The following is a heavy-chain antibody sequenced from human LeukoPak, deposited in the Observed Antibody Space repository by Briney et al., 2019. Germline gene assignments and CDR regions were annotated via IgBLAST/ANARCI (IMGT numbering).Heavy chain of an antibody. V-gene: IGHV4-34*01. CDR1: GGSFSGYY. CDR2: INHSGST. CDR3: ARSGSYYESFDY. J-gene: IGHJ4*02. Sequence: PSETLSLTCAVYGGSFSGYYWSWIRQPPGKGLEWIGEINHSGSTNYNPSLKSRVTISVDTSKNQFSLKLSSVTAADTAVYYCARSGSYYESFDYWGQGTLVTVSS. D-gene: IGHD1-26*01.